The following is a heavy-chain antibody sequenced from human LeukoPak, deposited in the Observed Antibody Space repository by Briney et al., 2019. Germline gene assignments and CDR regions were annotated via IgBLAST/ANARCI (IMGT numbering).Heavy chain of an antibody. D-gene: IGHD4-17*01. CDR1: GGSISNYY. J-gene: IGHJ3*01. V-gene: IGHV4-59*08. CDR2: IYYSGST. CDR3: ARSYGDYITGAYAFDV. Sequence: MPSETLSLTCTVSGGSISNYYWSSIRQPPEKGLEWIGYIYYSGSTNYNPSLKSRLTISVDTSKNQFSLKLSSVTAADTAVYYCARSYGDYITGAYAFDVWGQGTMVTVSS.